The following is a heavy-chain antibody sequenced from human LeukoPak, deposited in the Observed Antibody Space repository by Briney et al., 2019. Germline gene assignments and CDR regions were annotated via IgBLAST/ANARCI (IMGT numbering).Heavy chain of an antibody. Sequence: GSLRLSCAASGFTFSSYAMSWVRQAPGKGLEWVSAISGSGGSTYYADSVKGRFTISRDNSKNTLYLQMNSLRAEDTAVYYCAKDTSMVRGVISYYFDYWGQGTLVTVSS. CDR3: AKDTSMVRGVISYYFDY. V-gene: IGHV3-23*01. CDR1: GFTFSSYA. CDR2: ISGSGGST. D-gene: IGHD3-10*01. J-gene: IGHJ4*02.